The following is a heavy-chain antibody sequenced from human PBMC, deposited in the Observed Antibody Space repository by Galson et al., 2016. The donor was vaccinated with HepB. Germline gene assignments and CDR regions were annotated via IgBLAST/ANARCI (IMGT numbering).Heavy chain of an antibody. Sequence: SVKVSCKASGYTFTSYGISWVRQAPGQGLEWMGWISAYNGNTNYARKLQGRVTMTTDTSTSTAYMELRSLRSDDTAVYYCATRRRCSGGSCYLHYYYYGMDVWGQGTTVTVSS. CDR2: ISAYNGNT. D-gene: IGHD2-15*01. V-gene: IGHV1-18*01. J-gene: IGHJ6*02. CDR3: ATRRRCSGGSCYLHYYYYGMDV. CDR1: GYTFTSYG.